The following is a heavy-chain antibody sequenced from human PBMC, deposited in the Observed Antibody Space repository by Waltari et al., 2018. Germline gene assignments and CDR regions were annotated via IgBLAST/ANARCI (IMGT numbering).Heavy chain of an antibody. V-gene: IGHV4-38-2*01. Sequence: QVQLQESGPGLVKPSETLSLTCAVSGDSITSASYWGWIRQPPGKGLEWIGYVYHFGSSSYNPSLKSRVTMSVDTSKRQFSLNLSSVTAADTAVYYCARYYPSGKDYIDVWGKGTTVSVSS. CDR2: VYHFGSS. CDR3: ARYYPSGKDYIDV. D-gene: IGHD3-10*01. J-gene: IGHJ6*03. CDR1: GDSITSASY.